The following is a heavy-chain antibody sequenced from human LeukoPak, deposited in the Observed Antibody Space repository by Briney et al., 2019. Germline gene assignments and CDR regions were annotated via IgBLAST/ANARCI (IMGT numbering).Heavy chain of an antibody. CDR1: KFTFSNYG. CDR2: ISSDGGTK. J-gene: IGHJ4*02. V-gene: IGHV3-30*18. Sequence: PGESLRLSCTASKFTFSNYGMQWVRQAPGKGLEWVAVISSDGGTKYYADSVKGRFTLSRDNSRNTLDLQMNSLGPEDTAVYYCAKEYDSGGYRAYFDYWGQGTLVTVSS. CDR3: AKEYDSGGYRAYFDY. D-gene: IGHD3-10*01.